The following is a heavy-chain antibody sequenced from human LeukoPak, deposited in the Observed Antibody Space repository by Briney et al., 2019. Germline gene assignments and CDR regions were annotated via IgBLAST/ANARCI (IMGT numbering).Heavy chain of an antibody. V-gene: IGHV1-8*03. J-gene: IGHJ3*02. D-gene: IGHD1-26*01. CDR1: GYTFTSYD. CDR2: MNPNSGNT. Sequence: ASVKVSCKASGYTFTSYDINWVRQATGQGLEWMGWMNPNSGNTGYAQKFQGRVTITRNTSIRTAYMELSGLRSEDTAVYYCARGPSELGAFDIWGQGTMVTVSS. CDR3: ARGPSELGAFDI.